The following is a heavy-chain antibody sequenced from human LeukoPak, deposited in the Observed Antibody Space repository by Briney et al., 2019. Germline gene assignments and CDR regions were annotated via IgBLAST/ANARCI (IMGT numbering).Heavy chain of an antibody. Sequence: GESLRISCNGSGCSLTSYWIRWVRQMPGEGLEWMGRIDPIDSYTNYSPSFQGHVTISADKSISTAYLQWSSLKASDTAMYYCARGVGKYQLLDWFDPWGQGTLVTVSS. J-gene: IGHJ5*02. CDR3: ARGVGKYQLLDWFDP. V-gene: IGHV5-10-1*01. CDR1: GCSLTSYW. D-gene: IGHD2-2*01. CDR2: IDPIDSYT.